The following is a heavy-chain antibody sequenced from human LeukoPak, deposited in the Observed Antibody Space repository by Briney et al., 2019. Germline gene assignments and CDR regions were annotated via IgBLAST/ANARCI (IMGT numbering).Heavy chain of an antibody. CDR1: GYTFTGYY. V-gene: IGHV1-2*04. CDR3: ARDAVVAATKYNWFDP. J-gene: IGHJ5*02. CDR2: INPNSGGT. D-gene: IGHD2-15*01. Sequence: ASVKVSCKASGYTFTGYYMHWVRQAPGQGLERMGWINPNSGGTNYAQKFQGWVTMTRDTSISTAYMELSRLRSDDTAVYYCARDAVVAATKYNWFDPWGQGTLVTVSS.